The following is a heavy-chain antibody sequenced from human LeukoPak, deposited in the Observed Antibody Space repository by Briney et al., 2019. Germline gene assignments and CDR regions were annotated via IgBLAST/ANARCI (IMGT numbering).Heavy chain of an antibody. V-gene: IGHV3-21*04. Sequence: PGGSLRLSCAASAFSLNAYNMNWVRQAPGKGLEWVSSISYTGTYIYYADSVKGRFTISRDNAQNSLYLQMNSLRAEDTASDYCVRDRGTYRPIDYWGQGTLVTVSS. D-gene: IGHD1-26*01. CDR1: AFSLNAYN. CDR3: VRDRGTYRPIDY. CDR2: ISYTGTYI. J-gene: IGHJ4*02.